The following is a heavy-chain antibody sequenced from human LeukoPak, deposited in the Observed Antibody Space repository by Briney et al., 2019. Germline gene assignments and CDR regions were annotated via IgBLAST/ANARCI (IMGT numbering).Heavy chain of an antibody. CDR3: ARAESITMVRGVPPPYYYYYGMDV. CDR1: GGTFSSYA. V-gene: IGHV1-69*13. J-gene: IGHJ6*04. CDR2: VIPIFGTA. Sequence: WASVKVSCKASGGTFSSYAISWVRQAPGQGLEGRGGVIPIFGTANYAQKFQGRVTITADESTSTAYMELSSLRSEDTAVYYCARAESITMVRGVPPPYYYYYGMDVWGKGTTVTVSS. D-gene: IGHD3-10*01.